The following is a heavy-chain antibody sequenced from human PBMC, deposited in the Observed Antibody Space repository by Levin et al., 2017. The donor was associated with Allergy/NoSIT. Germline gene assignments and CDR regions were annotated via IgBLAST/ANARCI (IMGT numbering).Heavy chain of an antibody. D-gene: IGHD1-7*01. J-gene: IGHJ6*02. Sequence: GASVKVSCKTSGYTFTVYYVNWVRQAPGQELEWMGWINPNSGGVTYAQKFQGRVTMTRDTSISTAYMELRNLRSDDTAVYYCARDRHGSTIYGMDVWGQGTSVTVSS. V-gene: IGHV1-2*02. CDR3: ARDRHGSTIYGMDV. CDR2: INPNSGGV. CDR1: GYTFTVYY.